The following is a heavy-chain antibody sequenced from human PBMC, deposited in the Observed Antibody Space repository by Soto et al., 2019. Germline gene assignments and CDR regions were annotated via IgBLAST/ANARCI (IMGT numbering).Heavy chain of an antibody. V-gene: IGHV3-33*01. CDR2: IWGDASKT. Sequence: QVPLVESGGGVVQPGTSLRLSCVASGFTFDSHGMHWVRQAPGKGLQWVAIIWGDASKTYYADSAKGRFTIARDNAKLTANLEPNSVRADDTAGYWRATGEGTFDYWGEGALVTVSS. CDR3: ATGEGTFDY. CDR1: GFTFDSHG. J-gene: IGHJ4*02.